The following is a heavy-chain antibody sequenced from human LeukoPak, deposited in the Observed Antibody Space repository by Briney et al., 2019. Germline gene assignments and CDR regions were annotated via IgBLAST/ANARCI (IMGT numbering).Heavy chain of an antibody. CDR2: TWYGGS. CDR3: AREQSTSGHAGAFDI. CDR1: GFTLWRHG. J-gene: IGHJ3*02. V-gene: IGHV3-33*01. D-gene: IGHD5-12*01. Sequence: PGKSLRLSCTTSGFTLWRHGMHWVRQAPGKGLEWVAVTWYGGSDYADSVRGRFSVSRDIFGNTVYLQMDNLRVEGTALYYCAREQSTSGHAGAFDIWGQGTVVTVSS.